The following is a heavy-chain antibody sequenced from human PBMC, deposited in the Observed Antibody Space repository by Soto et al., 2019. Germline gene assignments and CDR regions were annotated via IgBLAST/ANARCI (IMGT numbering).Heavy chain of an antibody. CDR1: GYTFTGYY. V-gene: IGHV1-2*02. Sequence: QVQLVQSGAEVKKPGASVKVSCKASGYTFTGYYIHWVRQAPGQGLEWMGWINPNSGGTKYPQKFQGRVTMTRDTSIRTVYMSLTGLKSDDTAVYLCARDLAKGGGSAGFDYWGQGNLVDVAS. J-gene: IGHJ4*02. CDR2: INPNSGGT. D-gene: IGHD2-15*01. CDR3: ARDLAKGGGSAGFDY.